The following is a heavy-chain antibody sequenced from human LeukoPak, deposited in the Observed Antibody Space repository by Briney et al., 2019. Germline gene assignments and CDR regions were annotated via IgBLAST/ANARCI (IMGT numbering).Heavy chain of an antibody. CDR2: IYYSGST. J-gene: IGHJ4*02. D-gene: IGHD3-9*01. CDR1: GCSISSYY. V-gene: IGHV4-59*01. Sequence: SGTLSLTCTVSGCSISSYYWSWIRQPPGKGLEWIGYIYYSGSTNYNPSLKSRVTISVDTSKNQFSLKLNSVTAADTAVYYCARVTGYMIEDYFDYWGQGILVTVSS. CDR3: ARVTGYMIEDYFDY.